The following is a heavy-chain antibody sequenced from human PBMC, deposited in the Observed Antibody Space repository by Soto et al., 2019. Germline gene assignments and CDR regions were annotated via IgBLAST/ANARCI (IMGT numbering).Heavy chain of an antibody. D-gene: IGHD1-1*01. Sequence: PGGSLRLSSAASGVTVNIYWMSWVRQAPGKGLEWVANIKQDGSEKYYVDSVKGRFTISRDNAKNSLYLQMNSLRAEDTAVYYCATSEMATTPHWGQGTLVTVSS. V-gene: IGHV3-7*03. CDR2: IKQDGSEK. CDR1: GVTVNIYW. CDR3: ATSEMATTPH. J-gene: IGHJ4*02.